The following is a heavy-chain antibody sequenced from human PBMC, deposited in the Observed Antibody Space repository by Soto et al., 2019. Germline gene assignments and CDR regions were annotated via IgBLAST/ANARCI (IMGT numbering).Heavy chain of an antibody. CDR3: ATEVSGTSFDY. J-gene: IGHJ4*02. Sequence: GGSLRLSCAASGFIVSDNYINWVRQAPGKGLEWVSVTYTGGYTYYADSVKGRFTISRDNSKNTLYLQMNSLRAEDTDVYYCATEVSGTSFDYWGQGTLVTVSS. CDR2: TYTGGYT. V-gene: IGHV3-53*01. D-gene: IGHD1-7*01. CDR1: GFIVSDNY.